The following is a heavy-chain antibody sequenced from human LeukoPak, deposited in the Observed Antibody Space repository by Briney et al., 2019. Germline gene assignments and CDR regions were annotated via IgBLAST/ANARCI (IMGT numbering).Heavy chain of an antibody. CDR3: ANGWGLRYVTEFDP. CDR2: IRYDGSNK. D-gene: IGHD3-9*01. J-gene: IGHJ5*02. V-gene: IGHV3-30*02. CDR1: GFTFSSYG. Sequence: PGGSLRLSCAASGFTFSSYGMHWVRQAPGKGLEWVAFIRYDGSNKYYADSVKDRFTISRDNSKNTLYLQMNSLRAEDTAVYYCANGWGLRYVTEFDPWGQGTLVTVSS.